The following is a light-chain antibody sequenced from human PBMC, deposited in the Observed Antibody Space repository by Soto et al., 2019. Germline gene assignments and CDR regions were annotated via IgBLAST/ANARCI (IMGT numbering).Light chain of an antibody. CDR3: QQRSNWGFT. CDR2: DAS. J-gene: IGKJ3*01. CDR1: QSVSSY. Sequence: EIVLTQSPATLSLSPGERATLSCRASQSVSSYLAWYQQKPGQAPRLLIYDASNRATGIPARFSGSGSGTDFTLTIRSLEPEDFAVYYCQQRSNWGFTFGTGTKVDIK. V-gene: IGKV3-11*01.